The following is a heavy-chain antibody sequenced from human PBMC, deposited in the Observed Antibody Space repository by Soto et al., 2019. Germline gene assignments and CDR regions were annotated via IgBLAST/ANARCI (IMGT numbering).Heavy chain of an antibody. V-gene: IGHV1-8*01. CDR2: MNPNSGNT. D-gene: IGHD3-3*01. J-gene: IGHJ6*02. CDR1: GYTFTSYD. Sequence: ASVKVSCKASGYTFTSYDINWVRQATGQGLEWMGWMNPNSGNTGYAQKFQGRVTMTRNTSISTAYMELSSLRSEDTAVYYCARAREVTIFGVVISSIYYYGMDVWGQGTTVTVSS. CDR3: ARAREVTIFGVVISSIYYYGMDV.